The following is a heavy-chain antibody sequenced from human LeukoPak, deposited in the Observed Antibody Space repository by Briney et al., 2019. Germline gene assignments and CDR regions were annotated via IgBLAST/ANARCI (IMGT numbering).Heavy chain of an antibody. Sequence: GGSLRLSCAASGFTFSSYSMNWVRQAPGKGLEWVSSISSSSSYIYYADSVKGRFTISRDNAKNSLYLQMNSLRAEDTAVYYCARDGGSGGKFYYFDYWGQGTLVTVSS. CDR3: ARDGGSGGKFYYFDY. J-gene: IGHJ4*02. V-gene: IGHV3-21*01. D-gene: IGHD3-10*01. CDR2: ISSSSSYI. CDR1: GFTFSSYS.